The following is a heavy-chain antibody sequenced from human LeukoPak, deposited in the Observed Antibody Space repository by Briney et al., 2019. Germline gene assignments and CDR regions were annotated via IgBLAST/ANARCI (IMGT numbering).Heavy chain of an antibody. V-gene: IGHV3-48*01. CDR3: AKVPRQHDNWFDP. J-gene: IGHJ5*02. CDR1: GFTFSSYA. CDR2: ISSSSTSI. D-gene: IGHD3-9*01. Sequence: GGSLRLSCAASGFTFSSYAMSWVRQAPGKGLEWISYISSSSTSIHYADSVKGRFTISRDDAKNSLYLQMNSLRAEDTAIYYCAKVPRQHDNWFDPWGQGTLVTVSS.